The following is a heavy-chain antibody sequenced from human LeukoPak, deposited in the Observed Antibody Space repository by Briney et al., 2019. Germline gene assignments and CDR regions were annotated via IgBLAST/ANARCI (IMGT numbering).Heavy chain of an antibody. D-gene: IGHD3-10*01. V-gene: IGHV1-2*02. J-gene: IGHJ5*02. CDR1: GYTFTGYY. CDR2: INPNSGGT. CDR3: ARDGSGRGSWFDP. Sequence: ASVKVSCKASGYTFTGYYMHWVRQAPGQGLEWMGWINPNSGGTNYAQKFQGRVTMTRDTSTSTAYMELSRLRSDDTAVYYCARDGSGRGSWFDPWGQGTLVTVSS.